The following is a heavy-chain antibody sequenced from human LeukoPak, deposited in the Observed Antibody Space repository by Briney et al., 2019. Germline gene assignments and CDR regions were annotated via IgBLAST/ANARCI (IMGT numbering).Heavy chain of an antibody. CDR2: INARGDT. CDR3: ARGQVPAARGYNWFDP. CDR1: GWSFNDYY. Sequence: PSETLSLTCAVYGWSFNDYYWNWIRQPPGKGLEWIGEINARGDTNYNPSLKSRVTTSVDTSKSQFSLRLTSIIAADTAFYYCARGQVPAARGYNWFDPWGQGTLVTVSS. D-gene: IGHD2-2*01. V-gene: IGHV4-34*01. J-gene: IGHJ5*02.